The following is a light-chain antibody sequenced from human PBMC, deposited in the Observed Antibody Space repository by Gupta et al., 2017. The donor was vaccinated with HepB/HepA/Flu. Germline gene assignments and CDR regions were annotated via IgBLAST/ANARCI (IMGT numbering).Light chain of an antibody. V-gene: IGLV1-44*01. CDR1: SSNMGDNF. J-gene: IGLJ3*02. CDR2: GTN. CDR3: AAWDDSLNGPV. Sequence: QSVLTQPPSASGTPGQRVTLSCSGSSSNMGDNFVNWYQQLPETAPKLLIYGTNQRPSGVPDRFSGSKSGTSASLAISGIQSEDEADYYCAAWDDSLNGPVFGGGTKLTVL.